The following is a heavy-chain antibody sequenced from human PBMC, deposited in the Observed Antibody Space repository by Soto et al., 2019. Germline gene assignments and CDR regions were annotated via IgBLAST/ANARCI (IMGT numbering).Heavy chain of an antibody. Sequence: QVQLVQSGAEVKKPGASVKVSCKASGYTFTSYYMHWVRQAPGQGLEWMGIINPSGGSTSYAQKFQGRVTMTRDTSTSTVYMELSSLRSEDTAVYYCARETYCSSISCYRVVDYWGQGTLVTVSS. CDR2: INPSGGST. CDR1: GYTFTSYY. J-gene: IGHJ4*02. CDR3: ARETYCSSISCYRVVDY. D-gene: IGHD2-2*02. V-gene: IGHV1-46*01.